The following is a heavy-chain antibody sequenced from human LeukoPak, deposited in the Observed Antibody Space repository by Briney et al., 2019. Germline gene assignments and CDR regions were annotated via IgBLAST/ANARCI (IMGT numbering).Heavy chain of an antibody. J-gene: IGHJ4*02. CDR3: ARDTALAVTQFFDY. CDR1: GYSISSGYY. D-gene: IGHD2-21*02. CDR2: IYHSGST. Sequence: PSETLSLTCTVSGYSISSGYYWGWIRQPPGKGLEWIGSIYHSGSTYYNPSLKSRVTISVDTSKNQFSLKLSSVTAADTAVYYCARDTALAVTQFFDYWGQGTLVTVSS. V-gene: IGHV4-38-2*02.